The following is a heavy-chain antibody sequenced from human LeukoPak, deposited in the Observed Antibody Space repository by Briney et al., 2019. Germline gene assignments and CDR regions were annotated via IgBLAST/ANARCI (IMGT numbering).Heavy chain of an antibody. D-gene: IGHD2-2*01. CDR1: GFTFSSYS. CDR3: ARPVDGSSTSCPGD. Sequence: GGSLRLSCAASGFTFSSYSMNWVRQAPGKGLEWVSSISSSSSYIYYADSVKGRFTISRDNAKNSLYLQMNSLRAEDMAVYYCARPVDGSSTSCPGDWGQGTLVTVSS. V-gene: IGHV3-21*01. J-gene: IGHJ4*02. CDR2: ISSSSSYI.